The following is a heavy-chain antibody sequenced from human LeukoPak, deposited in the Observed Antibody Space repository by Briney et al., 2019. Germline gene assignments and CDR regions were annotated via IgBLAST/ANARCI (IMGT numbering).Heavy chain of an antibody. V-gene: IGHV3-30*04. CDR3: ARELPGVAFDY. D-gene: IGHD7-27*01. CDR1: EFTFSSYA. CDR2: ISHDGTNK. J-gene: IGHJ4*02. Sequence: GRSLRLSCAASEFTFSSYAMHWVRQAPGKGLEWVSVISHDGTNKYYADSVKGRFTISRDNSKNTLYLQMNSLRTEDTAAYYCARELPGVAFDYWGQGTLVTVSS.